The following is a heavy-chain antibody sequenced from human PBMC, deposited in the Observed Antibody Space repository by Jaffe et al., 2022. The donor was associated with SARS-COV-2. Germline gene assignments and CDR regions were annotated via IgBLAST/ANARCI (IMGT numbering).Heavy chain of an antibody. Sequence: EVQLLESGGGLVQPGGSLRLSCAASGFTFSSYAMSWVRQAPGKGLEWVSAISGSGGSTYYADSVKGRFTISRDNSKNTLYLQMNSLRAEDTAVYYCAKGGRRAVAYYYYGMDVWGQGTTVTVSS. CDR2: ISGSGGST. CDR3: AKGGRRAVAYYYYGMDV. J-gene: IGHJ6*02. D-gene: IGHD6-19*01. V-gene: IGHV3-23*01. CDR1: GFTFSSYA.